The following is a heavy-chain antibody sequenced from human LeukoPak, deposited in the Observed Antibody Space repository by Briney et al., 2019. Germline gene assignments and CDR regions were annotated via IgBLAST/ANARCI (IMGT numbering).Heavy chain of an antibody. D-gene: IGHD6-19*01. CDR1: GFTFTSFT. CDR2: ISGSGTYT. CDR3: AKDLAFKEQWLN. Sequence: GGSLRLSCAASGFTFTSFTMTWVRQAPGKGLERVSGISGSGTYTYYADSVKGRFTISRDNSKNTLYLQMNSLRAEDTAVYYCAKDLAFKEQWLNWGQGTLVTVSS. V-gene: IGHV3-23*01. J-gene: IGHJ4*02.